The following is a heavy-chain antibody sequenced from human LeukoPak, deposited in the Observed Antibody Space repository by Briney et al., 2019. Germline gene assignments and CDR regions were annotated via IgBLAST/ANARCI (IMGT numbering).Heavy chain of an antibody. V-gene: IGHV3-23*01. CDR3: AKASGYCSSTSCSIAAAGQYYFGY. CDR2: ISGSGGST. CDR1: GFTFSSYA. Sequence: GGSLRLSCAASGFTFSSYAMSWVRQAPGKGLEWVSAISGSGGSTYYADSVKGRFTISRDNSKNTLYLQMNSLRAEDTAVYYCAKASGYCSSTSCSIAAAGQYYFGYWGQGTLVTVSS. D-gene: IGHD2-2*01. J-gene: IGHJ4*02.